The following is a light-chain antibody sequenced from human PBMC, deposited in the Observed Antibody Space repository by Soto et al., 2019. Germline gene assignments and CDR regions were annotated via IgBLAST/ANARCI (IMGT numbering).Light chain of an antibody. CDR2: HNF. CDR3: QSYDAFLSAVV. V-gene: IGLV1-40*01. Sequence: QSVLTQPPSVSGSPGQSVTISCTGSGSNIGTYEVHWYQQLPAVAPKLLIQHNFNRPSGVPDRFSASKSGTSASLAITGLLPEDEADYYCQSYDAFLSAVVFGGGTKLTVL. J-gene: IGLJ2*01. CDR1: GSNIGTYE.